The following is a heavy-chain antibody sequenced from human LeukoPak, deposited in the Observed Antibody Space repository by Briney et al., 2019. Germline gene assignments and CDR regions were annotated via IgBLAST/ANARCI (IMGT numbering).Heavy chain of an antibody. J-gene: IGHJ4*02. CDR3: ARDVVGSVDY. V-gene: IGHV4-61*02. CDR2: IYSSGT. CDR1: GGSINSGDYY. D-gene: IGHD1-26*01. Sequence: SQTLSLTCTVSGGSINSGDYYWSWIRQPAGKGLEWIGRIYSSGTNYNYNPSLKSRVTLSVDTSKNQLSLKLSSVTAADTAVYYCARDVVGSVDYWGQGTLVTVSS.